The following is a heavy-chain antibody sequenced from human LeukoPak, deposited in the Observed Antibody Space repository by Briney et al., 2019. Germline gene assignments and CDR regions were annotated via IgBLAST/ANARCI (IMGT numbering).Heavy chain of an antibody. D-gene: IGHD5-12*01. CDR3: ARVGSGYKVYYFDY. V-gene: IGHV3-30*04. CDR1: GFTFSRYA. Sequence: PGRSLRLSCAASGFTFSRYAMHWVRQAPGKGLEWEAVISYDGSNKYYADSVKGRFTISRDNSKNTLYLQMNSLRAEDTAVYYCARVGSGYKVYYFDYWGQGTLVTVSS. CDR2: ISYDGSNK. J-gene: IGHJ4*02.